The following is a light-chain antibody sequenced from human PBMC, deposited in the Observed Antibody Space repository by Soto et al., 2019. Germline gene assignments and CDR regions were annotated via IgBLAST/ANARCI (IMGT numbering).Light chain of an antibody. Sequence: DIPMTQSPSTLSASVGDKVTITCRASQSISSWLAWYQQKPGTAPQLLIYKASGLQSGVPSRFSGSGSGTEFTLTISGLQPDDFATYFCQQYNSYPLTFGGGTKLEIK. CDR1: QSISSW. V-gene: IGKV1-5*03. CDR2: KAS. J-gene: IGKJ4*01. CDR3: QQYNSYPLT.